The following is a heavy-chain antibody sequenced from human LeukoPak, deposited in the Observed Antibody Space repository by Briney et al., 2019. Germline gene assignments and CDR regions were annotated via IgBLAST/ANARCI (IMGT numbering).Heavy chain of an antibody. CDR2: IDDSGNT. D-gene: IGHD1-1*01. Sequence: SETLSLTCTVSGGSISRYYWSWIRRPPGKGLEWIGYIDDSGNTNYNPSLKSQVTISVDKSKNQFSLKLSFVTAADTAVYYCARVTGTTQSYYYYGMDVWGQGTTVTVSS. CDR1: GGSISRYY. CDR3: ARVTGTTQSYYYYGMDV. V-gene: IGHV4-59*01. J-gene: IGHJ6*02.